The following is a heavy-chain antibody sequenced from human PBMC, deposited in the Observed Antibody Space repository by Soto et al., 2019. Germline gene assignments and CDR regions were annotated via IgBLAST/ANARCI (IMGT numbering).Heavy chain of an antibody. CDR2: ISYDGSNK. J-gene: IGHJ4*02. Sequence: GGSLRLSCAASGFTFSSYGMHWVRQAPGKGLEWVAVISYDGSNKYYADSVKGRFTISRDNSKNTLYLQMNSLRAEDTAVYYCARLGPGDYFDYWGQGTLVTVSS. CDR1: GFTFSSYG. D-gene: IGHD4-17*01. V-gene: IGHV3-30*03. CDR3: ARLGPGDYFDY.